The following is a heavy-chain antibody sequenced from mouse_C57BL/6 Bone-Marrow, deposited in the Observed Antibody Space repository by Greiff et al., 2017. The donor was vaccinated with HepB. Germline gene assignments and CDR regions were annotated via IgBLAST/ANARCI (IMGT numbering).Heavy chain of an antibody. CDR1: GYTFTSYG. J-gene: IGHJ3*01. CDR2: IYPRSGNT. V-gene: IGHV1-81*01. CDR3: ARGRWLLLAY. Sequence: VQLQQSGAELARPGASVKLSCKASGYTFTSYGISWVKQRTGQGLEWIGEIYPRSGNTYYNEKFKGNATLTADKSSSTAYMELRSLTSEDSAVYFCARGRWLLLAYWGQGTLVTVSA. D-gene: IGHD2-3*01.